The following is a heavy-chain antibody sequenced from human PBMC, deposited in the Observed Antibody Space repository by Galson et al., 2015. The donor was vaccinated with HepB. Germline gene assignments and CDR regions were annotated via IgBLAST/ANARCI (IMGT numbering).Heavy chain of an antibody. Sequence: QSGAEVKKPGESLKISCKGSGYSFTSYWIGWVRQMPGKGLEWMGIIYPGDSDTRYSPSFQGQVTISADKSISTAYLQWSSLKASDTAMYYCARLVDRGTARPINWFDPWGQGTLVTVSS. D-gene: IGHD6-6*01. CDR1: GYSFTSYW. CDR2: IYPGDSDT. J-gene: IGHJ5*02. CDR3: ARLVDRGTARPINWFDP. V-gene: IGHV5-51*03.